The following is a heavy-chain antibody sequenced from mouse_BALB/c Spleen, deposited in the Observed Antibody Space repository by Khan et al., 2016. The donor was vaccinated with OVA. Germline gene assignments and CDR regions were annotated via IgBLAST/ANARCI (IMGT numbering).Heavy chain of an antibody. D-gene: IGHD1-1*01. CDR3: ARRGLRWDFDY. CDR2: INPSTGYT. J-gene: IGHJ2*01. Sequence: VQLQQSGAELAKPGASVKMSCKASGYTFINYWILWVKQRPGQGLEWIGYINPSTGYTEYNQNFKDKATLTADKSSSTAYMQLSSLTSEDDAVYYCARRGLRWDFDYWGQGTTLTVSS. V-gene: IGHV1-7*01. CDR1: GYTFINYW.